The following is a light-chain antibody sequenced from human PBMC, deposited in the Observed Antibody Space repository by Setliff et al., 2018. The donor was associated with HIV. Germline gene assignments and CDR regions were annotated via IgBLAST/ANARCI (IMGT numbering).Light chain of an antibody. V-gene: IGLV1-47*01. Sequence: QSVLTQPPSASGTPGQRVTISCSGSSSNIGSNYVYWYQQLPGTAPKLLIYRSNQRPSGVPDRFSGSKSGTLASLAISGLRSEDEADYYCAAWDDSLSGLYVFGAGTKVTVL. CDR3: AAWDDSLSGLYV. J-gene: IGLJ1*01. CDR1: SSNIGSNY. CDR2: RSN.